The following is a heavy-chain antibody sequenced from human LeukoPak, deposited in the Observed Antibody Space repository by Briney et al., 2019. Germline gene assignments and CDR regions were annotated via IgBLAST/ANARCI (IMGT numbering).Heavy chain of an antibody. D-gene: IGHD2-2*01. CDR2: ISYDGSNK. J-gene: IGHJ6*02. CDR3: ARDQSTIPTATYALDV. V-gene: IGHV3-30*03. Sequence: GGSLRLSCAASGFTFSSYDMHWVRQAPGKGLEWVAVISYDGSNKYYADSVKGRFTISRDNSKNTLYLQMNSLRAEDTAVYCCARDQSTIPTATYALDVWGQGTTVTVSS. CDR1: GFTFSSYD.